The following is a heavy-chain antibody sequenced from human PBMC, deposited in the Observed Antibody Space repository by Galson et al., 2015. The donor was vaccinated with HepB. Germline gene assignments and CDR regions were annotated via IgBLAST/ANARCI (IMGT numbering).Heavy chain of an antibody. CDR2: IWYDGSNK. CDR1: GFTLSYYG. Sequence: SLRHSCAASGFTLSYYGLHWVPPAPGKGPDWVAVIWYDGSNKYYADSVKGRFTTSRDNSKNALYLQMNSLRAEDSAVYFCARDLGPYCSGGSCYPQDYYYYGMDVWGQGTTVTVSS. D-gene: IGHD2-15*01. CDR3: ARDLGPYCSGGSCYPQDYYYYGMDV. J-gene: IGHJ6*02. V-gene: IGHV3-33*08.